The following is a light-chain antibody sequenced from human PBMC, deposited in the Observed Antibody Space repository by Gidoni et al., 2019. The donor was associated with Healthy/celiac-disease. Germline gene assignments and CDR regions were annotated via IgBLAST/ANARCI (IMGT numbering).Light chain of an antibody. Sequence: DIVMTQSPLSLPVTPGEPASISCRSSQSLLHSNGYNYVDWYLQKPGQSPQLLIYLGSNRASGVPDRFSGRGSGTYFTLKISRVEAEDVGVYYCMQALQTPRTFGQGAKVEIK. V-gene: IGKV2-28*01. CDR3: MQALQTPRT. CDR2: LGS. CDR1: QSLLHSNGYNY. J-gene: IGKJ1*01.